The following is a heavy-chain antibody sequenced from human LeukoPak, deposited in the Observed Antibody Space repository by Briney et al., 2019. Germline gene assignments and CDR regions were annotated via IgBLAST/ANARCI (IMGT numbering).Heavy chain of an antibody. Sequence: SQTLSLTCAVSGGSISSGGYSWHWIRQPPGKGLEWIGYIYHSGSTYYNPSLKSRVTISVDRSKNQFSLKLSSVTAADTAVYYCARAAITIFGVAQNWFDPWGQGTLVTVSS. V-gene: IGHV4-30-2*01. CDR2: IYHSGST. D-gene: IGHD3-3*01. CDR3: ARAAITIFGVAQNWFDP. J-gene: IGHJ5*02. CDR1: GGSISSGGYS.